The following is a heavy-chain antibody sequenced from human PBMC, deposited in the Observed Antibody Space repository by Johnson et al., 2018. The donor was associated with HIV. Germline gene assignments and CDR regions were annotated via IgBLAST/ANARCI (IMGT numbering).Heavy chain of an antibody. D-gene: IGHD5-24*01. CDR3: ARGRERGMFDI. J-gene: IGHJ3*02. CDR2: VSFDGINK. Sequence: QMLLVESGGGVVQPGRSLRLSCAASGFTFSSYAIHWVRQAPGKGLEWVALVSFDGINKYYADSVKGRFTISRDNSKNTLYLQMNSLRAEDTAVYYGARGRERGMFDIWGQGTMVTVSS. V-gene: IGHV3-30*04. CDR1: GFTFSSYA.